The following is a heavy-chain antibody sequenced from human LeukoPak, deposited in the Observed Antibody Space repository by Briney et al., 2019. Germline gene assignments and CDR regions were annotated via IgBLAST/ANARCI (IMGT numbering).Heavy chain of an antibody. Sequence: PSETLSLICTVSGGSISSGGYYWSWIRQHPGKGLEWIGYIYYSGSTYYNPSLKSRVTISVDTSKNQFSLKLSSVTAADTAVYYCARERAAGWFDPWGQGTLVTVSS. CDR2: IYYSGST. CDR3: ARERAAGWFDP. D-gene: IGHD6-25*01. J-gene: IGHJ5*02. CDR1: GGSISSGGYY. V-gene: IGHV4-31*03.